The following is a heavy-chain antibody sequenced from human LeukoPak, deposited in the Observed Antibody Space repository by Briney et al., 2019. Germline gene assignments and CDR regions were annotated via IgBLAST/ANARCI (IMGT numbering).Heavy chain of an antibody. CDR1: GGSISSGSYY. Sequence: PSETLSLTCTVSGGSISSGSYYWSWIRQPAGKGLEWIGRIHSRGSTNYNPSLKSRVTISIDTSQNQFSLKLSSVTAADTAVYYCARDEGCTNGVCFTLFDYGGQGILVTVSS. V-gene: IGHV4-61*02. J-gene: IGHJ4*02. CDR3: ARDEGCTNGVCFTLFDY. D-gene: IGHD2-8*01. CDR2: IHSRGST.